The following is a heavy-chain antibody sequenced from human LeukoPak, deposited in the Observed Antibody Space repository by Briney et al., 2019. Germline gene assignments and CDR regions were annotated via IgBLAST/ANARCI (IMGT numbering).Heavy chain of an antibody. CDR3: ARVGATHFDY. CDR1: GGSISSSSYY. CDR2: IYYSGST. V-gene: IGHV4-39*01. D-gene: IGHD1-26*01. J-gene: IGHJ4*02. Sequence: PSETLSLTCTVSGGSISSSSYYWGWIRQPPGKGLEWIGSIYYSGSTYYNPSLKSRVTISVDTSKNQFSLKLSSVTAADTAVYYCARVGATHFDYRGQGTLVTVSS.